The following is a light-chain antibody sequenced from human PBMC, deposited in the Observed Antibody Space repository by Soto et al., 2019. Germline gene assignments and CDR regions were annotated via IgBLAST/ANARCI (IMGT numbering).Light chain of an antibody. J-gene: IGLJ1*01. CDR2: EGS. Sequence: QSALTQPASVSGSPGQSITISCTGTSSDVGIYNLVSWFQQHPGKAPKLMIYEGSKRPSGISDRFSGSKSGNTASLTISGLQADDEADYYCSSYTTSSILYVFGTGTKVTVL. CDR3: SSYTTSSILYV. V-gene: IGLV2-14*02. CDR1: SSDVGIYNL.